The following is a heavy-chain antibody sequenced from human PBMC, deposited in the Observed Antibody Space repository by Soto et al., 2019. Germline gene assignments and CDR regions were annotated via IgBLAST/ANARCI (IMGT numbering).Heavy chain of an antibody. Sequence: QITLKESGPTLVKPTQTLTLTCSFSGFSLSTTGVGVGWIRQPPGKALEWLGFAYWDDDNRYSPSLKSRLTIPKDTPGNRVVLTMTNMAPVDTATYFCAHRLGGYNWDDAPFDYWCQGTLVTVSS. D-gene: IGHD1-20*01. CDR3: AHRLGGYNWDDAPFDY. CDR2: AYWDDDN. V-gene: IGHV2-5*02. CDR1: GFSLSTTGVG. J-gene: IGHJ4*02.